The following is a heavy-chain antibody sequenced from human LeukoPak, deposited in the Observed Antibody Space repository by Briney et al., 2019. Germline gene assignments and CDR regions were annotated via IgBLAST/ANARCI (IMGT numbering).Heavy chain of an antibody. CDR1: GFTFSSYG. CDR2: ISYDGSNK. J-gene: IGHJ4*02. Sequence: GGSLRLSCAASGFTFSSYGMHWVRQAPGKGLEWVAVISYDGSNKYYADSVKGRFTISRDNAKNSLYLQMNSLRAEDTAVYYCARDRILRLGGGSCYDYWGQGTLVTVSS. V-gene: IGHV3-30*03. CDR3: ARDRILRLGGGSCYDY. D-gene: IGHD2-15*01.